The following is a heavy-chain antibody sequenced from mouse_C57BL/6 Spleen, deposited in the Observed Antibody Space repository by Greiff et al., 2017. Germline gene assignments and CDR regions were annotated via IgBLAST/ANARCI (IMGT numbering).Heavy chain of an antibody. D-gene: IGHD4-1*01. V-gene: IGHV3-6*01. J-gene: IGHJ4*01. CDR1: GYSITSGYY. CDR2: ISYDGSN. CDR3: ARNWAMGD. Sequence: EVKLMESGPGLVKPCPSLSLTCSVTGYSITSGYYWNWIRQFPGNKLEWMGYISYDGSNNYNPSLKNRISITRDTSKNQFFLKLNSVTTEDTATYYCARNWAMGDRGQGTSVTVSS.